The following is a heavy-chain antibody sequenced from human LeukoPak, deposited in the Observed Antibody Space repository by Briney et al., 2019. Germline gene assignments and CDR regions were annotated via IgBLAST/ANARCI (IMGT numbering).Heavy chain of an antibody. CDR1: GYTFTSYD. Sequence: ASVKVSCKASGYTFTSYDINWVRQATGQGLEWMGWMNPNSGGTNYAQKFQGRVTMTRDTSISTAYMELSRLRSDDTAVYYCARDLRSSYYYDSSGYQMGYPSYYFDYWGQGTLVTVSS. V-gene: IGHV1-2*02. CDR3: ARDLRSSYYYDSSGYQMGYPSYYFDY. J-gene: IGHJ4*02. D-gene: IGHD3-22*01. CDR2: MNPNSGGT.